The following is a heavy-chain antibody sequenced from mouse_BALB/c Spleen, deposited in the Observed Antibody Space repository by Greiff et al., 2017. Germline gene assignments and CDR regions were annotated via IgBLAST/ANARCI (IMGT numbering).Heavy chain of an antibody. CDR1: GYTFTDYA. J-gene: IGHJ4*01. Sequence: QVQLKESGAELVRPGVSVKISCKGSGYTFTDYAMHWVKQSHAKSLEWIGVISTYYGDASYNQKFKGKATMTVDKSSSTAYMELARLTSEDSAIYYCARNDGFYAMDYWGQGTSVTVSS. V-gene: IGHV1S137*01. CDR2: ISTYYGDA. CDR3: ARNDGFYAMDY. D-gene: IGHD2-12*01.